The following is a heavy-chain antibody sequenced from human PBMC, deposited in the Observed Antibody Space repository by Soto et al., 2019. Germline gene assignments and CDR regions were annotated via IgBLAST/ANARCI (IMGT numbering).Heavy chain of an antibody. V-gene: IGHV3-15*07. Sequence: GGSLRLSCAASGFTFSNAWMNWVRQAPGKGLEWVGRIKRKTAGGKPDYAAPVKGRFTISRDDSKNTLYLQMNSLKTEDTAVYYCTRQSYYYDSSGSNYFDYWGQGTLVTVSS. CDR2: IKRKTAGGKP. J-gene: IGHJ4*02. CDR3: TRQSYYYDSSGSNYFDY. CDR1: GFTFSNAW. D-gene: IGHD3-22*01.